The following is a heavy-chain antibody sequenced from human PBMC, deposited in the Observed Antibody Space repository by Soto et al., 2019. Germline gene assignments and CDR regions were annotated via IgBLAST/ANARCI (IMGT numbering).Heavy chain of an antibody. CDR3: AKSASRLFGTLRYFDWLLIDY. CDR1: GFTFSSYA. CDR2: ISGSGGST. D-gene: IGHD3-9*01. V-gene: IGHV3-23*01. Sequence: PGGSLRLSCAASGFTFSSYAMSWVRQAPGKGLEWVSAISGSGGSTYYADSVKGRFTISRDNSKNTLYLQMNSLRAEDTAVYYCAKSASRLFGTLRYFDWLLIDYWGQGTLVTVSS. J-gene: IGHJ4*02.